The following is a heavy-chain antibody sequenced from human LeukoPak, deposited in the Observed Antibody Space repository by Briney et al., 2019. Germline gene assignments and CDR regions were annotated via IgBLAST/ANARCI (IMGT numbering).Heavy chain of an antibody. CDR2: INPNIGGT. J-gene: IGHJ3*02. CDR1: GYTFTGHY. Sequence: ASVKVSCKASGYTFTGHYMHWVRQAPGQGLEWMGRINPNIGGTNYAQKFQGRVTMTRDTSISTIYMELSRLRSDDTAVYYCARVGDGLNDAFDIRGQGTMVTVSS. V-gene: IGHV1-2*06. CDR3: ARVGDGLNDAFDI. D-gene: IGHD5-24*01.